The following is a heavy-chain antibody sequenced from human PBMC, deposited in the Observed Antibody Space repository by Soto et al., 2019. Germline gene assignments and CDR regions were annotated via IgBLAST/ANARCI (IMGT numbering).Heavy chain of an antibody. Sequence: GGSLRLSCAASGFTFSSYSMNWVRQAPGKGLEWVSYISSSSSTIYYADSVKGRFTISRDNAKNSLYLQMNSLRAEDTAVYYCARVVPAAKGALDYWGQGTLVTVSS. V-gene: IGHV3-48*01. J-gene: IGHJ4*02. CDR2: ISSSSSTI. CDR1: GFTFSSYS. CDR3: ARVVPAAKGALDY. D-gene: IGHD2-2*01.